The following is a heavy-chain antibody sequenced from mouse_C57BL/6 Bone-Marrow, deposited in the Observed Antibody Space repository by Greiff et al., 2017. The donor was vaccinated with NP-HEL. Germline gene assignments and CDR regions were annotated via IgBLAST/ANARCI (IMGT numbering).Heavy chain of an antibody. J-gene: IGHJ3*01. CDR1: GYTFTSYW. Sequence: VKLQQPGAELVKPGASVKMSCKASGYTFTSYWITWVKQRPGQGLEWIGDIYPGSGSTNYNEKFKSKATLTVDTSSSTAYMQLSSLTSEDSAVYYCAREAIYYGNYGKFAYWGQGTLVTVSA. CDR3: AREAIYYGNYGKFAY. V-gene: IGHV1-55*01. D-gene: IGHD2-1*01. CDR2: IYPGSGST.